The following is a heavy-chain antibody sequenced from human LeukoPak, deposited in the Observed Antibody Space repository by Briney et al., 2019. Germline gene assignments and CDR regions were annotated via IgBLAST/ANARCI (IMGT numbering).Heavy chain of an antibody. V-gene: IGHV3-7*01. CDR3: GRFGDEAGIDN. CDR1: GFTFSTYW. Sequence: PGGSLRLSCAASGFTFSTYWMTWVRQAPGKGLEWVANIKPSGTETYYGDPVKGRFTISRDNAKNLLYLQMSSLGAEDTAVYSCGRFGDEAGIDNWGQGTLVTVSS. D-gene: IGHD3-10*01. CDR2: IKPSGTET. J-gene: IGHJ4*02.